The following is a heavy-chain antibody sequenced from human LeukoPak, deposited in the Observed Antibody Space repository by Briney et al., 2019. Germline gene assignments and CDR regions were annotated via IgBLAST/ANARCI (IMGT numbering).Heavy chain of an antibody. Sequence: SETLSLTCAVYGGSFSGYYWSWIRQPPGEGLEWIGEINHSGSTNYNPSLKSRLTISVGTSKNQFSLRLSSVTAADTAVYYCARGRDNSVGKIDYWGQGTLVTVSS. CDR1: GGSFSGYY. V-gene: IGHV4-34*01. J-gene: IGHJ4*02. D-gene: IGHD4-23*01. CDR2: INHSGST. CDR3: ARGRDNSVGKIDY.